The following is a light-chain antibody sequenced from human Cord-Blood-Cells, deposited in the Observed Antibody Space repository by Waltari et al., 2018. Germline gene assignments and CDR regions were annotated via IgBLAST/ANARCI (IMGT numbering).Light chain of an antibody. CDR3: MQGTHWPQG. CDR2: KVS. V-gene: IGKV2-30*01. Sequence: DVVMTQSPLSLPVTLGQPASISCRSSQSLVYSDGNTYLNWFQQRPGQSPRRLIYKVSNRDSGVPDRFSGRGSGTDFTLKISRVEAEDVGVYYCMQGTHWPQGFGQGTKLEIK. J-gene: IGKJ2*03. CDR1: QSLVYSDGNTY.